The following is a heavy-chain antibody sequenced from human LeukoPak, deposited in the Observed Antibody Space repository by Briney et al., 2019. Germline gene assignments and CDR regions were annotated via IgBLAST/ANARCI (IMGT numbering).Heavy chain of an antibody. D-gene: IGHD3-3*01. CDR3: ARDEGFYDFSSGGWY. V-gene: IGHV3-11*01. CDR1: GFTFRDYY. J-gene: IGHJ4*02. CDR2: ISSSGSTV. Sequence: PGGFLRLSCAASGFTFRDYYMSWIRQAPGKGLEWVSYISSSGSTVYYADSVKGRFTISRDNAKNSLYLQMNSLRAEDTAVYYCARDEGFYDFSSGGWYWGQGTLVTVSS.